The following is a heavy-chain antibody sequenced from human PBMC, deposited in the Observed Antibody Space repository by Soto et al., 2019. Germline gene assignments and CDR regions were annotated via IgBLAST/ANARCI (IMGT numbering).Heavy chain of an antibody. V-gene: IGHV1-69*01. CDR3: ARAILRIQLWEVRGSYYYGMDV. CDR2: IIPIFGTA. D-gene: IGHD5-18*01. CDR1: GCTFSSYA. J-gene: IGHJ6*02. Sequence: QVQLVQSGAEVKKPGSSVKVSCKASGCTFSSYAISWVRQAPGQGLEWMGGIIPIFGTANYAQKFQGRVTITADESTSTAYMELSSLRSEDTAVYYCARAILRIQLWEVRGSYYYGMDVWGQGTTVTVSS.